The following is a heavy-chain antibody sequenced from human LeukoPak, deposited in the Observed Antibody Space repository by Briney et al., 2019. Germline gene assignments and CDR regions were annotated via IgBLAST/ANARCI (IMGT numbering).Heavy chain of an antibody. CDR2: INHSGST. CDR1: GGSFSGYY. Sequence: PSETLSLTCAVYGGSFSGYYWSWIRQPPGKGLEWIGEINHSGSTNYNPSLKSRVTISVDTSKNQFSLKLSSVTAADTAVYYCARVGYCSGGSCPHRSYYYYGMDVWGQGTTVTVS. D-gene: IGHD2-15*01. V-gene: IGHV4-34*01. J-gene: IGHJ6*02. CDR3: ARVGYCSGGSCPHRSYYYYGMDV.